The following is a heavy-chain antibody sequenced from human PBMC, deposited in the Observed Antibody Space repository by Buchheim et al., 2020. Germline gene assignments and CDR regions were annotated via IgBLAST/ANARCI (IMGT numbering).Heavy chain of an antibody. CDR2: INSDGSSI. CDR1: TFTFSTYW. Sequence: EVQLVESGGGLVQPGGSLRLSCAASTFTFSTYWMNWVRHAPGKGLVWVSRINSDGSSITYADSVRGRFTMSRDNAKHTVYLQMNSLGVEDTAVYYCAAGGWLADYWGQGTL. V-gene: IGHV3-74*03. D-gene: IGHD6-19*01. CDR3: AAGGWLADY. J-gene: IGHJ4*02.